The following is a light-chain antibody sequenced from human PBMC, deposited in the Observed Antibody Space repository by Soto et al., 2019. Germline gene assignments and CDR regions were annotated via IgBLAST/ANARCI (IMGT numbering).Light chain of an antibody. Sequence: EIVSTHSPATLSLSPGERATLSCRASQSVSSYLAWYQQKPGQAPRLLIYDASNRATGIPDRFSGSGSGTDFSLTISSLEPGDLAVYYCQQYGSSPRTFGQGTKVDIK. CDR3: QQYGSSPRT. CDR2: DAS. V-gene: IGKV3-20*01. J-gene: IGKJ1*01. CDR1: QSVSSY.